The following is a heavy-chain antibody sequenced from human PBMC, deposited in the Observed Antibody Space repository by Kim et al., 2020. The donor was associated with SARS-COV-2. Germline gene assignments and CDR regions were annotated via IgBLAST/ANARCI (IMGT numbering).Heavy chain of an antibody. J-gene: IGHJ6*02. D-gene: IGHD5-18*01. CDR3: ARSGYSYAMASYGMDV. Sequence: KFQGRVTITADKSTSTAYMELSSLRSEDTAVYYCARSGYSYAMASYGMDVWGQGTTVTVSS. V-gene: IGHV1-69*02.